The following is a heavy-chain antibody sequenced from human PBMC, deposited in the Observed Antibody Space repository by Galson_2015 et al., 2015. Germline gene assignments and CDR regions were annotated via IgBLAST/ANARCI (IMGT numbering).Heavy chain of an antibody. V-gene: IGHV3-23*01. CDR1: GFTFSSYA. Sequence: SLRLSCAASGFTFSSYAMSWVRQAPGKGLEWVSAISGSGGSTYYADSVKVRFTISRDNSKNTLYLQMNSLRAEDTAVYYCAKAGSVVVAALDYWGQGTLVTVSS. D-gene: IGHD2-15*01. J-gene: IGHJ4*02. CDR2: ISGSGGST. CDR3: AKAGSVVVAALDY.